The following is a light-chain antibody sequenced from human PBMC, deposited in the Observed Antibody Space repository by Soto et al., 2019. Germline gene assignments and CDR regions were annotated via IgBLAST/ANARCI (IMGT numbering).Light chain of an antibody. J-gene: IGKJ1*01. CDR3: QQYNKWPPWT. V-gene: IGKV3-15*01. Sequence: IVMTQSPDTLCLSSEEGAIISGLASQSISNNLAWYQQKPGQAPRLVIYSAFTRATGIPARFSGSGSGTEFTLTISSLQSEDFAVYYCQQYNKWPPWTFCQGTKVDIK. CDR2: SAF. CDR1: QSISNN.